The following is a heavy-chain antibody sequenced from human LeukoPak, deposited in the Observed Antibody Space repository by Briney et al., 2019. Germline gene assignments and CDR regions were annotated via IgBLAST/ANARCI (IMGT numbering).Heavy chain of an antibody. CDR2: ISGSVGST. J-gene: IGHJ5*02. D-gene: IGHD3-10*01. Sequence: PGGSLRLSCAASGFTFSSYAMSWVRQAPGKGLEWVSAISGSVGSTYYADSVKGRFTISRDNSKNTLYLQMNSLRAEDTAVYYCAKDGITMVRGVSHVWFDPWGQGTLVTVSS. V-gene: IGHV3-23*01. CDR1: GFTFSSYA. CDR3: AKDGITMVRGVSHVWFDP.